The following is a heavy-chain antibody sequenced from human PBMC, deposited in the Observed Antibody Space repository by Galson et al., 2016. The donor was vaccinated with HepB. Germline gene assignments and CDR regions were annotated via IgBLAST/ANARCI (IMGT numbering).Heavy chain of an antibody. CDR1: GHSLTRHY. CDR2: IVPSGGGT. V-gene: IGHV1-46*01. J-gene: IGHJ6*02. Sequence: SVKVSCKESGHSLTRHYLHWVRQAPGQGLEWMGIIVPSGGGTNYAQKFQGRVTMTRDTSTSTVYMELSSLSSEDTAVYYCARATNLNRDDFWSGYKLEWGMDVWGQGTTVTVS. CDR3: ARATNLNRDDFWSGYKLEWGMDV. D-gene: IGHD3-3*01.